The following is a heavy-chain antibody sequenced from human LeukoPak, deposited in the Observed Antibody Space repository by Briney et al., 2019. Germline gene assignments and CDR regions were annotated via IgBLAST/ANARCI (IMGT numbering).Heavy chain of an antibody. Sequence: SETLSLTCTVSGGSITGYYWSWIRQPPGKGLEWIGYVFYSGSTNYNPSLKSRVTISLDTSKNRFSLNLSSVTAADTAVYYCAKAHYGDYPDDAFDIWGQGTMVTVSS. CDR2: VFYSGST. V-gene: IGHV4-59*08. CDR1: GGSITGYY. J-gene: IGHJ3*02. D-gene: IGHD4-17*01. CDR3: AKAHYGDYPDDAFDI.